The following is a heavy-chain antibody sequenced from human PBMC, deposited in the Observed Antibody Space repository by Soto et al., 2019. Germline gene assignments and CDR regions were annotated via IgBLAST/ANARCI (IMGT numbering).Heavy chain of an antibody. CDR2: ISYDGSNK. CDR3: AKRSWFDP. CDR1: GFTFSSYG. V-gene: IGHV3-30*18. Sequence: QVQLVESGGGVVQPGRSLRLSCAASGFTFSSYGMHWVRQAPGKGLEWVAVISYDGSNKYYADSVKGRFTISRDNSKNTLYLQMYSLRAEDTAVYYCAKRSWFDPWGQGTLVTVSS. J-gene: IGHJ5*02.